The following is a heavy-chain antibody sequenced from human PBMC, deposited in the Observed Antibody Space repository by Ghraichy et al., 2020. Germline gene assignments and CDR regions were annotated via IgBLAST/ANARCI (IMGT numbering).Heavy chain of an antibody. J-gene: IGHJ6*02. CDR2: IYYSGST. CDR3: ARHDYCSGGNCVLSHSDYGMDV. CDR1: GGSISSSRYF. V-gene: IGHV4-39*01. Sequence: SETLSLTCSVSGGSISSSRYFWGWIRQPPGKGLEWIGTIYYSGSTYYNRSLKSRVTISVDTSKNQFSLKLRSVTAADTAVYYCARHDYCSGGNCVLSHSDYGMDVWGQGTSVTVSS. D-gene: IGHD2-15*01.